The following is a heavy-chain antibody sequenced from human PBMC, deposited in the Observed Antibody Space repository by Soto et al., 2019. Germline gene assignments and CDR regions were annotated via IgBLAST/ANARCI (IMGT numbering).Heavy chain of an antibody. CDR2: ISYDGSNK. Sequence: QVQLVESGGGVVQPGRSLRLSCAASGFTFSSYGMHWVRQAPGKGLEWVAVISYDGSNKYYADSVKGRFTISRDNSKNTLYLKMNSLRAEDTAVYYCAKDWDYYDSSGYECFDYWGQGTLVTVSS. D-gene: IGHD3-22*01. CDR3: AKDWDYYDSSGYECFDY. J-gene: IGHJ4*02. V-gene: IGHV3-30*18. CDR1: GFTFSSYG.